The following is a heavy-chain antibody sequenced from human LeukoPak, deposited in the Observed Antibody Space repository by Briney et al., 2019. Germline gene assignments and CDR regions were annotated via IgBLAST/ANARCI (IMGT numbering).Heavy chain of an antibody. Sequence: SETLSLTCTVSGGSISSSSDYWDWIRQPPGKGLEWIGSIYFTGSTYYNPSLKTRVTISVDTSKNEFSLNLSSVTAADTAVYFCARRPLRLIMDVWGQGTTVTVSS. V-gene: IGHV4-39*01. D-gene: IGHD3-3*01. CDR3: ARRPLRLIMDV. J-gene: IGHJ6*02. CDR2: IYFTGST. CDR1: GGSISSSSDY.